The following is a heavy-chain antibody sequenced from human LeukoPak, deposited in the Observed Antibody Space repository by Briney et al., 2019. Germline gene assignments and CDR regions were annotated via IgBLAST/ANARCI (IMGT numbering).Heavy chain of an antibody. CDR2: IYYSGST. J-gene: IGHJ4*02. CDR1: GGSISSGGYY. V-gene: IGHV4-31*03. CDR3: ARHIRLRVGGNWGFFDY. Sequence: SQTLSLTCTVSGGSISSGGYYWSWIRQHPGKGLEWIGYIYYSGSTYYNPSLKSRVTISVDTSKNQFSLKLSSVTAADTAVYYCARHIRLRVGGNWGFFDYWGQGTLVTVSS. D-gene: IGHD4-23*01.